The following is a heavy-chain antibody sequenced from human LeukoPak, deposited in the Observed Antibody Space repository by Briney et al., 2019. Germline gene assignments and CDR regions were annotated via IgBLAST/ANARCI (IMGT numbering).Heavy chain of an antibody. CDR3: ARGKRNGFDI. D-gene: IGHD3-10*01. Sequence: GGPLRLSCAASGFTLRSYSMIWVRPPPGRGLEGVSSISSSSSYIYSAGSVQVRFTITTDNAKNSLYLQINSVRVEDTAVYYCARGKRNGFDIWGQGTMVTVSS. CDR2: ISSSSSYI. V-gene: IGHV3-21*01. J-gene: IGHJ3*02. CDR1: GFTLRSYS.